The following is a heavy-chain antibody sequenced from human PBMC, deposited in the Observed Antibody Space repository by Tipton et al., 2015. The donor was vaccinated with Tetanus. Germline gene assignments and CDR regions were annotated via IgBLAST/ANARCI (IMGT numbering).Heavy chain of an antibody. J-gene: IGHJ4*02. D-gene: IGHD6-13*01. CDR1: GGSIIVSNFY. CDR3: ARVVGAAAGTKVDY. V-gene: IGHV4-39*07. Sequence: TLSLTCRVSGGSIIVSNFYWGWIRQPPGKGLEWIGSIYYSGSTYYNPSLKRRVTISVDTSKNQFSLKLSSVTAADTAVYYCARVVGAAAGTKVDYWGQGTLVTVSS. CDR2: IYYSGST.